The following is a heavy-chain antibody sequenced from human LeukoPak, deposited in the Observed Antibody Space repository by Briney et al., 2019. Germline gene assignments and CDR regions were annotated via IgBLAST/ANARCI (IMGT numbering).Heavy chain of an antibody. CDR1: GGSISSSSYY. J-gene: IGHJ4*02. CDR3: ARQENQGYSSSPNFDY. D-gene: IGHD6-6*01. CDR2: IYYSGST. Sequence: PSETLSLTCTVSGGSISSSSYYWGWIRQPPGKGLEWIGSIYYSGSTYYNPSLKSRVTTSVDTSKNQFSLKLSSVTAADTAVYYCARQENQGYSSSPNFDYWGQGTLVTVSS. V-gene: IGHV4-39*01.